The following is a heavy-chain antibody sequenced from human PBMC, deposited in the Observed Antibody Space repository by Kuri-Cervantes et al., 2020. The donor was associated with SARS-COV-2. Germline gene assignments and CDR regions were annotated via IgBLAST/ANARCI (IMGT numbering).Heavy chain of an antibody. CDR2: IYYSGST. Sequence: WIRQPPGKGLEWIGSIYYSGSTYYNPSLKSRVTISVDTSKNQFSLKLSSVTVADTAVYYCARCLYYYDSSGYYYLDWFDPWGQGTLVTVSS. V-gene: IGHV4-39*01. J-gene: IGHJ5*02. D-gene: IGHD3-22*01. CDR3: ARCLYYYDSSGYYYLDWFDP.